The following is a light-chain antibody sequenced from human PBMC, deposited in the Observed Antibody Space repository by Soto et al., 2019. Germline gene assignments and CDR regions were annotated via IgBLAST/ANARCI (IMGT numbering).Light chain of an antibody. J-gene: IGLJ1*01. V-gene: IGLV1-40*01. CDR1: SSNIGAGYD. CDR2: DNN. CDR3: QSYDSSLSGYV. Sequence: QSALTQPPSVSGAPGQKVTISCTGSSSNIGAGYDVNWYQQLPGTAPKLLIYDNNNRPSGVPDRFSGSKSGTSASLAITGLQAEDEADYYCQSYDSSLSGYVFGTGTKLTVL.